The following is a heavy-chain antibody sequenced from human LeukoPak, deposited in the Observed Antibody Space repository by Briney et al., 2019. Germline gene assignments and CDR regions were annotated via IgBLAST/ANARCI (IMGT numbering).Heavy chain of an antibody. V-gene: IGHV3-11*05. CDR3: ARDNGNKYYFDY. CDR1: GFIFSDYF. Sequence: GGSLRLSCAASGFIFSDYFMSWIRQAPGKELEWISYISINSKYKKYSVSVKGRFTISRDNAKKSLYLQMNSLRAEDTAVYYCARDNGNKYYFDYWGQGTLVTVSS. J-gene: IGHJ4*02. D-gene: IGHD2-8*01. CDR2: ISINSKYK.